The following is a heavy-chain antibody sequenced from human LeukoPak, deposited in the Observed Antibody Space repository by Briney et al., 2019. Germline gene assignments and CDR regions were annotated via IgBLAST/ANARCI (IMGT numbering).Heavy chain of an antibody. CDR2: INPSGGGT. J-gene: IGHJ6*02. D-gene: IGHD6-13*01. CDR1: GHTFTSYY. V-gene: IGHV1-46*01. Sequence: ASVKVSCKASGHTFTSYYMHWVRQAPGRGLEWMGIINPSGGGTSYAQKFQGRVTMTRDTSTSTIYMELSSLRSEDTAVYYCARDPTVIAAADYAAVAGMEGYGMDVWGQGTTVTVSS. CDR3: ARDPTVIAAADYAAVAGMEGYGMDV.